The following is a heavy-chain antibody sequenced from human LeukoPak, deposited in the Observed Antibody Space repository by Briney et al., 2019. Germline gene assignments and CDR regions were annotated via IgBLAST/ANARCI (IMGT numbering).Heavy chain of an antibody. CDR1: GFTFSSYG. Sequence: PGRSLRLSCAASGFTFSSYGMHWVRQAPGKGLAWVAVISYDGFNPYYADSVKGRFTISRDNSKNTLWLQMNSLRAEDTAVYYCAKVKEMYSSGSYYFDYWGQGTLVTVSS. J-gene: IGHJ4*02. D-gene: IGHD6-19*01. V-gene: IGHV3-30*18. CDR3: AKVKEMYSSGSYYFDY. CDR2: ISYDGFNP.